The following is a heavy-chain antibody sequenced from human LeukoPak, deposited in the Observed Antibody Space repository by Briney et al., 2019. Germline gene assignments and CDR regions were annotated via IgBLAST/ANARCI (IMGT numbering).Heavy chain of an antibody. Sequence: GGSLRLSCEVSGFTFRIYWMSWVRQAPGKGPGWVANINQDGSEKYYVDSVKGRFTISRDNAENSLYLQLNSLRADDTAVYFCARAPDAGTTDYWGQGTLVTVSS. J-gene: IGHJ4*02. D-gene: IGHD1-7*01. CDR1: GFTFRIYW. CDR2: INQDGSEK. V-gene: IGHV3-7*01. CDR3: ARAPDAGTTDY.